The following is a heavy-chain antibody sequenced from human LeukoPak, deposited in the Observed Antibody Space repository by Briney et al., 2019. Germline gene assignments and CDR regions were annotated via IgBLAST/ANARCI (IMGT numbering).Heavy chain of an antibody. J-gene: IGHJ5*02. D-gene: IGHD5-12*01. CDR1: GFTFSSYS. CDR2: ISSSSSYI. Sequence: PGGSLRLSCAASGFTFSSYSMNWVRQAPGKGLEWVSSISSSSSYIYYADSVKGRFTISRDNAKNSLYLQMNSLRAEDTAVSYCARDFLDSGHGDWFDPWGQGTLVTVSS. V-gene: IGHV3-21*01. CDR3: ARDFLDSGHGDWFDP.